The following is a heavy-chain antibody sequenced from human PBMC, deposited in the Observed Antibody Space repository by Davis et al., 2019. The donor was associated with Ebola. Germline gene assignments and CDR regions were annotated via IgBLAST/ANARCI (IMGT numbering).Heavy chain of an antibody. CDR2: IGSTTNFI. CDR3: ARDGSNSYFDY. CDR1: GFTFSNYW. J-gene: IGHJ4*02. Sequence: GESLKISCAVSGFTFSNYWMSWVRQAPGKGLECVSSIGSTTNFIYYADSVKGRFTISRDNAKNSLYLQMNSLRAEDTAVYYCARDGSNSYFDYWGQGNLVTVSS. V-gene: IGHV3-21*01. D-gene: IGHD6-6*01.